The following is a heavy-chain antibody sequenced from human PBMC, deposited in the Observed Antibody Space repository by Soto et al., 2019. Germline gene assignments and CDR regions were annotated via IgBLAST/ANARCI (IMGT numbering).Heavy chain of an antibody. CDR1: GYTFTNYG. V-gene: IGHV1-18*01. Sequence: QVQLVQSGAEVKKPGASVKVSCKASGYTFTNYGVSWVRQAPGQGLEWMGWISAYNRNTNYAQKLQGRVTMTTDTSTSTAYMELRSLRSDDTATYYCARDKGSGGPDYFDYWGQGTLVTVSS. D-gene: IGHD2-15*01. CDR2: ISAYNRNT. CDR3: ARDKGSGGPDYFDY. J-gene: IGHJ4*02.